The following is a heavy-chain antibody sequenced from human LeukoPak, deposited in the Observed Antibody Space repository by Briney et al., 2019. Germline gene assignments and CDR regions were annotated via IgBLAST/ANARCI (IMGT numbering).Heavy chain of an antibody. CDR1: GGPISSYY. V-gene: IGHV4-4*07. D-gene: IGHD5-18*01. Sequence: PSETLSLTCTVSGGPISSYYWSWIRQPAGKGLEWIGRIYTSGSTNYNPSLKSRVTISVDTSKNQFSLELSSVTAADTAVYYCARDARGYSYGYPYYYYYMDVWGKGTTVTVSS. CDR3: ARDARGYSYGYPYYYYYMDV. CDR2: IYTSGST. J-gene: IGHJ6*03.